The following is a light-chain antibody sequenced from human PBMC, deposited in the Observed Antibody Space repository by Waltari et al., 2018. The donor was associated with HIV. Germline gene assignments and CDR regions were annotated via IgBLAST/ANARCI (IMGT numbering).Light chain of an antibody. J-gene: IGLJ3*02. CDR3: QTWGTGIAV. CDR2: VNSDGSH. Sequence: QPVLTQPPSASGSLGASVKLTCTLSSGHRRNVIAWHQQQPEKGPRFLMKVNSDGSHNRGAGIPDRFSGSTYGAERYLTISSLQSEDEADYYCQTWGTGIAVFGGGTKLTVL. V-gene: IGLV4-69*01. CDR1: SGHRRNV.